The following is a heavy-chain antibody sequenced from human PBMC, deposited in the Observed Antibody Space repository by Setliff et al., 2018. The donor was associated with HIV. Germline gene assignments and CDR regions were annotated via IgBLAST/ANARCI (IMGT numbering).Heavy chain of an antibody. J-gene: IGHJ6*03. D-gene: IGHD2-2*01. V-gene: IGHV4-39*01. CDR3: ARQEGYCSSTSCYAGSFMGYYYMDV. CDR2: VYYSGST. CDR1: GGSTRNGLYY. Sequence: PSETLSLTCTVSGGSTRNGLYYWHWIRQPPGKGLEWIGSVYYSGSTYYNPSLKSRVTTSVDTSKNQFSLKLSSVTAADTAVYYCARQEGYCSSTSCYAGSFMGYYYMDVWGKGTTVTVSS.